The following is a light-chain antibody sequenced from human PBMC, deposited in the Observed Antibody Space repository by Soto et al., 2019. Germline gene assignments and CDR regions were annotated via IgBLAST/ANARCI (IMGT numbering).Light chain of an antibody. V-gene: IGKV3-20*01. CDR3: HQYGSTPYT. J-gene: IGKJ2*01. CDR2: AAS. CDR1: QNVNYNF. Sequence: VLTQSPGTLSLSPGERATLSCRASQNVNYNFLAWYQQRPGQAPRLLISAASSGATGIPDRFSGSGSGTEFTLTISRLEPDDVAVYFCHQYGSTPYTFGQGTKLEIK.